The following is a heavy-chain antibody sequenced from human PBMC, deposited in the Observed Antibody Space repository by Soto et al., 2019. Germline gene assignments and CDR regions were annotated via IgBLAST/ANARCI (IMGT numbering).Heavy chain of an antibody. CDR2: IWYDGSNK. CDR1: GFTFSSYG. V-gene: IGHV3-33*01. D-gene: IGHD3-22*01. CDR3: ARSGIHYYDSSGYFFDY. Sequence: GGSLRLSCAASGFTFSSYGMHWVRQAPGKGLEWVAVIWYDGSNKYYADSVKGRFTISRDNSKNTLYLQMNSLRAEDTAVYYCARSGIHYYDSSGYFFDYWGRGTLVTVSS. J-gene: IGHJ4*02.